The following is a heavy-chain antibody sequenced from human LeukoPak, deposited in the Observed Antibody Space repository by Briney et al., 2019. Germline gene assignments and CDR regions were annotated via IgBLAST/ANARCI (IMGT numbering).Heavy chain of an antibody. CDR1: GFTFSSYS. V-gene: IGHV3-48*02. CDR3: ARPWNYYYYYGMDV. CDR2: ISSSSSTI. D-gene: IGHD1-1*01. Sequence: GGSLRLSCAASGFTFSSYSMNWGREAPGKGLEWVSYISSSSSTIYYADSVKGRITISRDNAKNSLYLQMNSLRDEDTAVYYCARPWNYYYYYGMDVWGQGTTVTVSS. J-gene: IGHJ6*02.